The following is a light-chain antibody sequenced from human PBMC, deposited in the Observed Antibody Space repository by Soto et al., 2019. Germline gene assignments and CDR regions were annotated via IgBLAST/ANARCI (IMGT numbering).Light chain of an antibody. CDR2: DAS. J-gene: IGKJ1*01. CDR1: RSVSSY. Sequence: EIVLTQSPDTLSLSPGEGATLSCRASRSVSSYLAWYQQKSGQAPRLLIYDASNRATGIPVRFSGSGSGTDYTLTITNLEPEDFAIYYCQQRSNWPWTFGQGTKVDIK. CDR3: QQRSNWPWT. V-gene: IGKV3-11*01.